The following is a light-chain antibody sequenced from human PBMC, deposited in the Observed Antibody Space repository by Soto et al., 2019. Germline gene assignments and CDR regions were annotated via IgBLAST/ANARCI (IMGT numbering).Light chain of an antibody. J-gene: IGLJ2*01. CDR2: EVS. V-gene: IGLV2-14*01. CDR1: SSDVGGYSY. Sequence: QSALTQPASVSGSPGQSITIPCTGTSSDVGGYSYVSWYQHHPGKAPKLMIYEVSNRPSGISNRFSGSKSGNAASLTISGLQAEDEADYYCSSYTSTSTPVVFGGGTKLTVL. CDR3: SSYTSTSTPVV.